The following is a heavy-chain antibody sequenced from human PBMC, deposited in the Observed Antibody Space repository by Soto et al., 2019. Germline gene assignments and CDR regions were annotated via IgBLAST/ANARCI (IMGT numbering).Heavy chain of an antibody. Sequence: LRLSCEASGFSFSSYAIHWVRPAPGKGLEWVAGISNDGGKEHYSDSVKGRFTISTDKSKNTVYLQMSSLTSEDTAVYYCAKDFIGYCSSVNCHIFDFWGQGSPVTLSS. CDR2: ISNDGGKE. J-gene: IGHJ4*02. D-gene: IGHD2-15*01. CDR3: AKDFIGYCSSVNCHIFDF. CDR1: GFSFSSYA. V-gene: IGHV3-30*18.